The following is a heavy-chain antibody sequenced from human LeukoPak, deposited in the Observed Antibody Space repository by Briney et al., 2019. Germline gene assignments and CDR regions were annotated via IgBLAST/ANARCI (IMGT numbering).Heavy chain of an antibody. J-gene: IGHJ4*02. D-gene: IGHD2-15*01. CDR1: GGSISSSSYY. Sequence: ASETLSLTCTVSGGSISSSSYYWGWIRQPPGKGLEWIGSIYYSGSTYYNPSLKSRVTISVDTSKNQFSLKLSSATAADTAVYYCARAYTVVVAAHFDYWGQGTLVTVSS. V-gene: IGHV4-39*07. CDR3: ARAYTVVVAAHFDY. CDR2: IYYSGST.